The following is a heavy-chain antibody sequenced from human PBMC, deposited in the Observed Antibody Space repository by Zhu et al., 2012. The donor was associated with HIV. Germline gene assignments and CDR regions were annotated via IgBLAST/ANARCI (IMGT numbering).Heavy chain of an antibody. J-gene: IGHJ4*02. CDR3: ARVPTTMVHGPPFDY. V-gene: IGHV4-38-2*02. CDR1: GYSISRDYY. D-gene: IGHD4-23*01. Sequence: QVQLQESGPGLVKPSETLSLTCTVSGYSISRDYYWGWIRLPPGKGLEWIANVYHSGITHYNPSLKSRVTISMDTSKNQFSLNLKSVTAADTAVYYCARVPTTMVHGPPFDYWGQGTLVTVSS. CDR2: VYHSGIT.